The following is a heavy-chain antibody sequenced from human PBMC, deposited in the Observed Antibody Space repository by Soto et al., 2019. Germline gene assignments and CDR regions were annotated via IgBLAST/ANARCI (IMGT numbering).Heavy chain of an antibody. CDR3: AGGTRQDYDILTGYHTS. Sequence: QVQLVQSGAEVKKPGSSVKVSCKASGGTFSSYAISWVRQAPGQGLEWMGGIIPIFGTANYAQKFQGRVTISADEPTSTAYMELSSLRSDDTAVYYCAGGTRQDYDILTGYHTSWGQGTLVTVSS. CDR1: GGTFSSYA. V-gene: IGHV1-69*01. J-gene: IGHJ5*02. CDR2: IIPIFGTA. D-gene: IGHD3-9*01.